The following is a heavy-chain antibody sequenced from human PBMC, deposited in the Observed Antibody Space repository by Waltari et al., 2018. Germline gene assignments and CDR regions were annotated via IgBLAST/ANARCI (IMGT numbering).Heavy chain of an antibody. J-gene: IGHJ4*02. V-gene: IGHV3-9*03. CDR2: ISWNSGSI. D-gene: IGHD3-10*01. CDR1: GFTFDDYA. Sequence: EVQLVESGGGLVPPGRSLRLSCAASGFTFDDYAMHWVRQAPGTGLEWVSGISWNSGSIGYADSVKGRFTISRDNAKNSLYLQMNSLRAEDMALYYCAKGVGGSGSYYPRYFDYWGQGTLVTVSS. CDR3: AKGVGGSGSYYPRYFDY.